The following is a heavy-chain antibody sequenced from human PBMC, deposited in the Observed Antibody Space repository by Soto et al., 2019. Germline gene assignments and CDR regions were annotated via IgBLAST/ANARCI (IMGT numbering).Heavy chain of an antibody. Sequence: ASVKVSCKASGYTFTSYGISWVRQAPGQGLEWMGWINPNSGGTNYAQKFQGRVTMTRDTSISTAYMELSRLRSDDTAVYYCARDLDCSSTSCYLGWFDPWGQGTLVTVSS. V-gene: IGHV1-2*02. CDR1: GYTFTSYG. D-gene: IGHD2-2*01. J-gene: IGHJ5*02. CDR2: INPNSGGT. CDR3: ARDLDCSSTSCYLGWFDP.